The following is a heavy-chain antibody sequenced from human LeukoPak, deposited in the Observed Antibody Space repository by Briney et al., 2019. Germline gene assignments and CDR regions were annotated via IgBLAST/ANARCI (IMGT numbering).Heavy chain of an antibody. J-gene: IGHJ4*02. Sequence: PGGSLRLSCAASGFTFSSYEMNWVRQAPGKGLEWVSYISSNGSTIYYADSVKGRFTISRDNAKNSLYLQMNSMAVYYSAVYYCARYVWLHDSIPDYWGQGTLVTVSS. CDR1: GFTFSSYE. V-gene: IGHV3-48*03. D-gene: IGHD5-24*01. CDR2: ISSNGSTI. CDR3: ARYVWLHDSIPDY.